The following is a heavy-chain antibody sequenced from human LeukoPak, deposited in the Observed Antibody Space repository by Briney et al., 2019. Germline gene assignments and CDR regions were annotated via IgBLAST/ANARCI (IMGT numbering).Heavy chain of an antibody. CDR1: GFTFSSYG. V-gene: IGHV3-30*02. CDR3: AKGQRLTWIQPFDY. Sequence: GGSLRLSCAASGFTFSSYGMHWVRQAPGKGLEWVAFIRHDGSNKYYADSVKGRFTISRDNSKNTLYLQMNSLRAEDTAVYYCAKGQRLTWIQPFDYWGQGTLVTASS. J-gene: IGHJ4*02. CDR2: IRHDGSNK. D-gene: IGHD5-18*01.